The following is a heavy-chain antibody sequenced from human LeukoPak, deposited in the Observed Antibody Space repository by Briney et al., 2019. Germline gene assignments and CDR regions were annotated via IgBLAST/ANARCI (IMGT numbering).Heavy chain of an antibody. CDR2: ISWNSGSI. CDR3: AKDSGYGIAAAAPDY. CDR1: GFTFDDYA. D-gene: IGHD6-13*01. V-gene: IGHV3-9*01. J-gene: IGHJ4*02. Sequence: GRSLRLSCAASGFTFDDYAMHWVRQAPGKGLEWVSGISWNSGSIGYADSVKGRFTISRDNAKNSLYLQMNGLRAEDTALYYCAKDSGYGIAAAAPDYWGQGTLVTVSS.